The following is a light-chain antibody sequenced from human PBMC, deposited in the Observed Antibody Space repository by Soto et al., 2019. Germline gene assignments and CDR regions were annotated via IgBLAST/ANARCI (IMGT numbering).Light chain of an antibody. CDR2: ASY. Sequence: ASQMTQSPSSLSASVGDRVTITCRASQDIGNKVGWFHQKPGQAPELLIYASYKLQSGVPSRFSGNRSGTDYTLTISSLQPEDFATYYCLQDYNYAWTFGQGTKVDI. V-gene: IGKV1-6*01. CDR1: QDIGNK. J-gene: IGKJ1*01. CDR3: LQDYNYAWT.